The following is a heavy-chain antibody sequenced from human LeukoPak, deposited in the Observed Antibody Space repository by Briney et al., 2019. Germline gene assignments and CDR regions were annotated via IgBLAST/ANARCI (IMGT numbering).Heavy chain of an antibody. D-gene: IGHD5-12*01. CDR3: ARGLVLATDDAFDI. CDR1: GGSISSHY. Sequence: SETLSLTCTVSGGSISSHYWSWIRQPPGKGLEWIGYIYYSGSTNYNPSLKNRVTISLDTSKNHFSLKLRSVTAADTALYFCARGLVLATDDAFDIWGQGTLVTVSS. CDR2: IYYSGST. V-gene: IGHV4-59*11. J-gene: IGHJ3*02.